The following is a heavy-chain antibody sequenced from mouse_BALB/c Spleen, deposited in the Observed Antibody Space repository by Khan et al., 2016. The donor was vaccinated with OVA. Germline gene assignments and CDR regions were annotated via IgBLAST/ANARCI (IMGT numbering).Heavy chain of an antibody. D-gene: IGHD4-1*01. Sequence: EVELVESGGGLVQPGGSRKLACAASGFTFSSFGMHWVRQAPEKGLEWVAYISSDSITLYYADTVKGRFTIPRDNPRHTPFLQMTSLRSEDTGMYCCARGNWAWVAYVGQGTLVTVSA. CDR1: GFTFSSFG. J-gene: IGHJ3*01. CDR3: ARGNWAWVAY. CDR2: ISSDSITL. V-gene: IGHV5-17*02.